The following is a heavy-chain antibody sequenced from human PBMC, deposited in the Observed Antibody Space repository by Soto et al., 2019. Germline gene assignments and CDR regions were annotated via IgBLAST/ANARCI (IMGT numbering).Heavy chain of an antibody. D-gene: IGHD3-3*01. V-gene: IGHV3-13*01. CDR1: GFTFSSYD. CDR3: SSGRGYDFWRAGGMDV. CDR2: IGTAGDR. Sequence: EVQLVESGGGLVQPGGSLRLSCAASGFTFSSYDMHWVRQATGKGLEWVSAIGTAGDRYYPGSVTARFTISREKANDSLYLQKNSLSAEDTAVYYCSSGRGYDFWRAGGMDVWGRGTTVTVSS. J-gene: IGHJ6*02.